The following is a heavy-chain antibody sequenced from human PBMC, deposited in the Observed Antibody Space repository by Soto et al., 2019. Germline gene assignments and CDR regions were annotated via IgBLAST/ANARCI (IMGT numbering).Heavy chain of an antibody. CDR2: ISGSGGST. D-gene: IGHD4-17*01. Sequence: GGSLRLSCAASGFTFSSYAMNWVRQAPGKGLEWVSPISGSGGSTYYADSAKGRFTISRANSKNTLYLQLNSLRAEDTAVYYCITAVTASLVDYWGQGTLVTVSS. V-gene: IGHV3-23*01. J-gene: IGHJ4*02. CDR1: GFTFSSYA. CDR3: ITAVTASLVDY.